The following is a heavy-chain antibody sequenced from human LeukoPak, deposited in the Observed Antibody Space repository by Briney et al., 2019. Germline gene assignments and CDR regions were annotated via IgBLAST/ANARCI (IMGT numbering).Heavy chain of an antibody. V-gene: IGHV1-2*02. D-gene: IGHD6-19*01. CDR2: INPNSGGT. Sequence: ASVKVSCKASGYTFTGYYMHWVRQAPGQGLEWMGWINPNSGGTNYAQKFQGRVTMTRDTSISTAYMELSRLRSDDTAVHYCATLAVAGTPLDYWGQGTLVTVSS. CDR3: ATLAVAGTPLDY. J-gene: IGHJ4*02. CDR1: GYTFTGYY.